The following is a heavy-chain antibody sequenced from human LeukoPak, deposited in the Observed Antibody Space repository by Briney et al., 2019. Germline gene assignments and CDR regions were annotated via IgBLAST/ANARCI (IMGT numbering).Heavy chain of an antibody. Sequence: SQTLSLTCTVSGXSISSGDDYWSWIRQPPGKGLEWIGYIYYSGSTYYNPSLKSRVTISVDTSKNQFSLKLSSVTAADTAVYYCARDGHRLHSYGPYFDNWGQGTLVTVSS. CDR2: IYYSGST. CDR1: GXSISSGDDY. CDR3: ARDGHRLHSYGPYFDN. J-gene: IGHJ4*02. D-gene: IGHD5-18*01. V-gene: IGHV4-30-4*01.